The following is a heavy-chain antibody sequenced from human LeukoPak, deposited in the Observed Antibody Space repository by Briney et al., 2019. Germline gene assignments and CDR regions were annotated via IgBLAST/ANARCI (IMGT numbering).Heavy chain of an antibody. CDR2: IGTAGDT. Sequence: PGGSLRLSCAASGFTFSSYDMPWVRQATGKGLEWVSAIGTAGDTYYPGSVKGRFTISRENAKNSLYLQMNSLRAGDTAVYYCARGTGSGIPFDYWGQGTLVTVSS. CDR1: GFTFSSYD. V-gene: IGHV3-13*01. J-gene: IGHJ4*02. D-gene: IGHD3-10*01. CDR3: ARGTGSGIPFDY.